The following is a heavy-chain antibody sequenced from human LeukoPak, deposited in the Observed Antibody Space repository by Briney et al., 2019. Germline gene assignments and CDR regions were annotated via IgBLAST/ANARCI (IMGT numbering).Heavy chain of an antibody. CDR2: IYPGDSDT. V-gene: IGHV5-51*01. Sequence: GESLKISCKGSGYSFTRYWIGWVRQMPGKGLEWMGIIYPGDSDTRYNPSFQGQVTISAVKSISTAYLQWSSLKASDTAMYYCARHEGYSSGWLNWFDPWGQGTLVTVSS. CDR3: ARHEGYSSGWLNWFDP. CDR1: GYSFTRYW. J-gene: IGHJ5*02. D-gene: IGHD6-19*01.